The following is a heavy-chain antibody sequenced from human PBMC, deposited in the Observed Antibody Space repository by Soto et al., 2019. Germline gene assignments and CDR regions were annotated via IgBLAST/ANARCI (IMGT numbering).Heavy chain of an antibody. CDR2: ISYDGSNK. D-gene: IGHD5-12*01. CDR1: GFTFSSYA. CDR3: ATEGDIVATASFDY. J-gene: IGHJ4*02. Sequence: QVQLVESGGGVVQPGRSLRLSCAASGFTFSSYAMHWVRQAPGKGLEWVAVISYDGSNKYYADSVKGRFTISRDNSKNTPYLQMNSLRAEDTAVYYCATEGDIVATASFDYWGQGTLVTVSS. V-gene: IGHV3-30-3*01.